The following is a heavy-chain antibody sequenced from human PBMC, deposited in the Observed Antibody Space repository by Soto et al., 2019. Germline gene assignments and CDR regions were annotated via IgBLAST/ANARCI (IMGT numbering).Heavy chain of an antibody. J-gene: IGHJ5*02. D-gene: IGHD6-19*01. CDR1: GGSFSGYY. CDR2: INHSGST. Sequence: SETLSLTCAVYGGSFSGYYWSWIRQPPGKGLEWIGEINHSGSTNYNPSLKSRVTISVDTSKNQFSLKLSSVTAADTAVYYCARASSGWPSSWFDPWGQGTLVTVSS. V-gene: IGHV4-34*01. CDR3: ARASSGWPSSWFDP.